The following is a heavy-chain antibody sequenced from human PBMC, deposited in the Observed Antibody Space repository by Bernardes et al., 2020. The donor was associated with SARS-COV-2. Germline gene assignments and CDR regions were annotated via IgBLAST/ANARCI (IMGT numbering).Heavy chain of an antibody. V-gene: IGHV1-2*02. CDR1: GYPFTGYY. CDR3: ALPPTNYDRYGMDV. D-gene: IGHD3-22*01. Sequence: ASVKDSCMASGYPFTGYYIHWVRQAPGQGLEWMGWINPNSGGTNYAQKFQGRVTMTRDTSISTANMELSRLRSDDTAVYYCALPPTNYDRYGMDVWGQGTTVTVSS. J-gene: IGHJ6*02. CDR2: INPNSGGT.